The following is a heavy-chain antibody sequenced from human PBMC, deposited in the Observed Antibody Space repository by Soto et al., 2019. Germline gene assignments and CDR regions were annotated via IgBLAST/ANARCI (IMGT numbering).Heavy chain of an antibody. CDR2: ISGSGGTT. J-gene: IGHJ3*02. D-gene: IGHD6-19*01. CDR3: AKTANGWFSAFDI. CDR1: GFTFSSYA. V-gene: IGHV3-23*01. Sequence: EVQLLESGGGLVQPGGSLRLSCAASGFTFSSYAMSWVRQAPGKGLEWVSAISGSGGTTYYADSVKGRFTFSRDNYKHTLYLKMNSLRAEDTAVYYCAKTANGWFSAFDIWGQGTMVTVSS.